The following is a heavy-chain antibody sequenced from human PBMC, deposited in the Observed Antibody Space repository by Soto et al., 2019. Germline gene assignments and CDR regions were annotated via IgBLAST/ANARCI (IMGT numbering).Heavy chain of an antibody. J-gene: IGHJ5*02. D-gene: IGHD2-15*01. CDR2: IYYSGST. CDR1: GGSISTYY. Sequence: QVQLQESGPGLVKPSETLSLTCTVSGGSISTYYWSWIRQPPGKGLEWIGYIYYSGSTNYNPSLKIRVTISVDTSKNQFSLKLSSVTAADTAVYYCARKYCSGGSCYENWFDPWGQGTLVTVSS. V-gene: IGHV4-59*08. CDR3: ARKYCSGGSCYENWFDP.